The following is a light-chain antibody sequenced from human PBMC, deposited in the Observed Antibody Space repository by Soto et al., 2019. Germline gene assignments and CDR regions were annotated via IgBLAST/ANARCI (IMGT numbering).Light chain of an antibody. J-gene: IGKJ3*01. CDR2: GAS. CDR3: QQYGSSPLT. CDR1: QSVSSSY. V-gene: IGKV3-20*01. Sequence: EIVLTQSPGTLSLSPGERATLSCRASQSVSSSYLAWYQQKPGQAPRLLIYGASSRATGIPARFSGSGSGTDFPLTISRLEPEDFAVYYCQQYGSSPLTFGPGTKVDIK.